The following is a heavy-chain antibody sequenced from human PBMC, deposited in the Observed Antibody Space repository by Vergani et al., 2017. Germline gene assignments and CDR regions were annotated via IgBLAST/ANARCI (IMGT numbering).Heavy chain of an antibody. Sequence: QVQLVESEGGVVQPGRSLTLSCVASGFTFSSHGMHWVRQAPGKGLEWVAVIWYDGSNKYYGDSVKGRFTISRDNSKNTLYMQMNSLRVEDTAVYYCARWGNEKRRDSWGKGTRVTVSS. CDR2: IWYDGSNK. CDR1: GFTFSSHG. CDR3: ARWGNEKRRDS. D-gene: IGHD4-23*01. V-gene: IGHV3-33*01. J-gene: IGHJ5*01.